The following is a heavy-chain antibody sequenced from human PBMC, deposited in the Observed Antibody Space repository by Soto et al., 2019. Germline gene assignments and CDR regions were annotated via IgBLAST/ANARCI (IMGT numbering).Heavy chain of an antibody. J-gene: IGHJ5*02. CDR2: IDPSDSYT. CDR3: ARRVTTFWFDP. Sequence: LVESLKISCKGSGYIFTSYWISCVLQMPGKGLEWMGRIDPSDSYTNYSPSFQGHVTISADKSISTAYLQWSSLKASDTAMYYCARRVTTFWFDPWGQGTLVTVSS. V-gene: IGHV5-10-1*01. CDR1: GYIFTSYW. D-gene: IGHD4-4*01.